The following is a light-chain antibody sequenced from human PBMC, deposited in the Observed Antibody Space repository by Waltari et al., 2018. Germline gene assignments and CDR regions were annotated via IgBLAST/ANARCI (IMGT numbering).Light chain of an antibody. Sequence: QSALTQPASVSGSPGQSITISCTGISSDGGGYNYCPWYQQHPGKTPKVMIYDVGYRPSGVSSRFSGSKSGNTASLTISGLQAEDEADYYCTSYASSSTLVFGGGTKLTVL. J-gene: IGLJ2*01. CDR3: TSYASSSTLV. CDR1: SSDGGGYNY. V-gene: IGLV2-14*03. CDR2: DVG.